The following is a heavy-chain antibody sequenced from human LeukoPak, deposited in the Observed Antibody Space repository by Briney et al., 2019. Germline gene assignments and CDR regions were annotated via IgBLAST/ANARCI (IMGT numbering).Heavy chain of an antibody. CDR2: ISYDGGDQ. Sequence: GGSLRLSCAAPGFPFNTYGMHWVRQAPGKGLEWLAVISYDGGDQYYADSVKGRLTISRDNSKNALYLQMNSLRLEDTAMYFCAKDVAALTYNTRWSGPSHWGQGTLVIVSS. CDR3: AKDVAALTYNTRWSGPSH. V-gene: IGHV3-30*18. D-gene: IGHD2/OR15-2a*01. CDR1: GFPFNTYG. J-gene: IGHJ4*02.